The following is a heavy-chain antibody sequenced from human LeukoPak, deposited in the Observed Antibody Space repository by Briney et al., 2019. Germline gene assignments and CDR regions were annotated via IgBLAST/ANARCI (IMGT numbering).Heavy chain of an antibody. CDR3: ARGRGIQLWFNFDY. CDR1: GGSISSYY. V-gene: IGHV4-59*01. Sequence: SETLSLTCTVSGGSISSYYWSWIRQPPGKGLEWIGYIYYSGSTNYNPSLKSRVTISVDTSKNQFSLKLSSVTAADTAVYYCARGRGIQLWFNFDYWGQGTLVTVSS. CDR2: IYYSGST. J-gene: IGHJ4*02. D-gene: IGHD5-18*01.